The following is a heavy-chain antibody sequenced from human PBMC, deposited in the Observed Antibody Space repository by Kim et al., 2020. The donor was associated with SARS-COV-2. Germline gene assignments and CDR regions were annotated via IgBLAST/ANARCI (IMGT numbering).Heavy chain of an antibody. CDR3: AKDPFYDYTYNWFDP. J-gene: IGHJ5*02. Sequence: DSVRGRFTITRDNSKNTLYLRVSSLRADDTAIYYCAKDPFYDYTYNWFDPWGQGTLVTVSS. V-gene: IGHV3-23*01. D-gene: IGHD4-4*01.